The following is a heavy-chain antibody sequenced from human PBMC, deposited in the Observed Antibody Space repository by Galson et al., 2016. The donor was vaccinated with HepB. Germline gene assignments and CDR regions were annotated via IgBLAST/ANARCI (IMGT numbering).Heavy chain of an antibody. D-gene: IGHD3-10*01. CDR2: IYHSGST. Sequence: TLSLTCSVSGGYISRSSDYWSWIRQHPGKGLEWIGYIYHSGSTYYNPSLKSRLSISVDTSKNQFSLRLSSVTAADTAVYYCARERSSGSGNFGYWGQGTLVTVSS. J-gene: IGHJ4*02. CDR1: GGYISRSSDY. CDR3: ARERSSGSGNFGY. V-gene: IGHV4-31*03.